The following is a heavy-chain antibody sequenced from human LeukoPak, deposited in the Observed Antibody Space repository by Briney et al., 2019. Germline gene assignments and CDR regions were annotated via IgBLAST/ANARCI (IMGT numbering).Heavy chain of an antibody. CDR2: IYYSGST. J-gene: IGHJ3*02. Sequence: PPETRSLNCSVSGGSFSSSRYYWSWIRQPPGAGLEWIGYIYYSGSTNHNPSLKSRVYISVDTSKTQLSLKLSSVTAADTGAYFCARGPDNGFDMWGQGTMVTVSS. D-gene: IGHD3-9*01. CDR1: GGSFSSSRYY. V-gene: IGHV4-61*01. CDR3: ARGPDNGFDM.